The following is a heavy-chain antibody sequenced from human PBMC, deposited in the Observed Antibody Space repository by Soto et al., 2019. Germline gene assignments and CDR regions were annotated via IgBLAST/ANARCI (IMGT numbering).Heavy chain of an antibody. CDR2: IYHSGST. D-gene: IGHD2-15*01. Sequence: LSLTCAVSGACFSSGGYSWSWMRQPPGKGLEWIGYIYHSGSTYYNPSLKSRVTISVDRSKNQFSLKPSSVTAADTAVYYCARVVVVVAAIDYWGQGTLVTVSS. CDR3: ARVVVVVAAIDY. V-gene: IGHV4-30-2*01. J-gene: IGHJ4*02. CDR1: GACFSSGGYS.